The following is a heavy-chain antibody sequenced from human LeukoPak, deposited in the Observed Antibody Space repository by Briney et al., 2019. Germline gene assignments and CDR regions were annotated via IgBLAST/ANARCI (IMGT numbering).Heavy chain of an antibody. CDR2: IKHDGSET. J-gene: IGHJ4*02. CDR1: GFTFSSIW. V-gene: IGHV3-7*02. Sequence: GGSLRLSCAASGFTFSSIWMSWVRQAPGKGLEWVANIKHDGSETNYVDSVKGRFSISRDNAKNSLYLQMNSLRAEDTAVYYCARGYYDNSGYYFPFDFWGQGTLVTVSS. D-gene: IGHD3-22*01. CDR3: ARGYYDNSGYYFPFDF.